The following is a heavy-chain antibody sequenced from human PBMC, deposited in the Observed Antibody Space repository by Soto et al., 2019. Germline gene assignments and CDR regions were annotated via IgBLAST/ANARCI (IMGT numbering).Heavy chain of an antibody. D-gene: IGHD3-22*01. V-gene: IGHV4-31*03. CDR2: IYYSGST. CDR3: ARGYYDSSGYYRPNGLSYYFDY. Sequence: SETLSLTCTVSGGSISSGGYYWSWIRQHPGKGLEWIGYIYYSGSTYYNPSLKSRVTISVDTSKNQFSLKLSSVTAADTAVYYCARGYYDSSGYYRPNGLSYYFDYWGQGTLVTGSS. J-gene: IGHJ4*02. CDR1: GGSISSGGYY.